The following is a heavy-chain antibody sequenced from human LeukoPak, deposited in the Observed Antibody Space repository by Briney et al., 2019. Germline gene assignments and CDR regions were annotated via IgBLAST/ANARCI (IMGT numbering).Heavy chain of an antibody. V-gene: IGHV3-23*01. CDR2: ISGSGGST. CDR1: GFTFSNAW. CDR3: ASGGYFDWLNP. D-gene: IGHD3-9*01. Sequence: PGGSLRLSCVASGFTFSNAWMNWVRQAPGKGLEWVSAISGSGGSTYYADSVKGRFTISRDNSKNTLYLQMNSLRAEGTAVYYCASGGYFDWLNPWGQGTLVTVSS. J-gene: IGHJ5*02.